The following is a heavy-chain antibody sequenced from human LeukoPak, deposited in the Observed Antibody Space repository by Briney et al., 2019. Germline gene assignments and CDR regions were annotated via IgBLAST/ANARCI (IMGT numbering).Heavy chain of an antibody. CDR2: IYYSGST. V-gene: IGHV4-59*08. Sequence: SETLSLTCTVSGGSISSYYWSWIRQPPGKGLEWIGYIYYSGSTNYNPSLKSRVTISVDTSKNQFSLKLSSVTAADTAVYYCARPGQRKGIDYWGQGTLVTVSS. D-gene: IGHD2-8*02. J-gene: IGHJ4*02. CDR3: ARPGQRKGIDY. CDR1: GGSISSYY.